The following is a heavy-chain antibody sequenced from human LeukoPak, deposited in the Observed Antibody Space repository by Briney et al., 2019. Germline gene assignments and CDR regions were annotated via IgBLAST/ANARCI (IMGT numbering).Heavy chain of an antibody. CDR1: GFTFSSYR. CDR2: ISSTGNYI. D-gene: IGHD1-1*01. Sequence: GGSLRLSCAASGFTFSSYRMNWVRQAPGKGLEWVSSISSTGNYIYYADLMKGRFTISRDNSENTLYLHLSSLRAEDTAVYYCTKDRTGATGRDWLDPWGQGTLVTVSS. CDR3: TKDRTGATGRDWLDP. J-gene: IGHJ5*02. V-gene: IGHV3-21*04.